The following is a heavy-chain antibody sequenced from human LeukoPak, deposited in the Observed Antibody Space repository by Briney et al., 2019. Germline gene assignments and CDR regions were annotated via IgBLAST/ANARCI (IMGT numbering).Heavy chain of an antibody. D-gene: IGHD6-13*01. Sequence: GGSLRLSCAASGFTFRSYGIHWVRQAPGKGLEWVAVISYDGSNKFYADSVKGRFTISRDNSKNNVNLQMNSLRTEDTAVYYCARDLAAAGFDYWGQGTLVTVSS. CDR1: GFTFRSYG. V-gene: IGHV3-30*03. CDR3: ARDLAAAGFDY. J-gene: IGHJ4*02. CDR2: ISYDGSNK.